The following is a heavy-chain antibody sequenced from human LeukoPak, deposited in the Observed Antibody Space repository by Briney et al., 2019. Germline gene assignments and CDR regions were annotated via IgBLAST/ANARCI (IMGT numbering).Heavy chain of an antibody. V-gene: IGHV3-23*01. J-gene: IGHJ5*02. CDR3: ARDYGSSWYGGYL. CDR2: ISGSGGST. Sequence: PGGSLRLSCAASGFTFSSYAMSWVRQAPGKGLEWVSAISGSGGSTYYADSVKGRFTISRDNSNNTLYLQMNSLRDEDTAVYYCARDYGSSWYGGYLWGQGTLVTVSS. CDR1: GFTFSSYA. D-gene: IGHD6-13*01.